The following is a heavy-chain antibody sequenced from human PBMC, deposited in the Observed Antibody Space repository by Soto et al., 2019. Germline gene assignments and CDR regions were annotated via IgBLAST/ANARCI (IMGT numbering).Heavy chain of an antibody. CDR3: ARISITIFGVVPPHPIDY. CDR1: GYAFTCYG. Sequence: SAKPSSEDCGYAFTCYGISWVRQATGQGLEWMGWISAYNGNTNYAQKLQGRVTMTTDTSTSTAYMELRSLRSDDTAVYYCARISITIFGVVPPHPIDYWGQGTLVTVSS. CDR2: ISAYNGNT. V-gene: IGHV1-18*01. J-gene: IGHJ4*02. D-gene: IGHD3-3*01.